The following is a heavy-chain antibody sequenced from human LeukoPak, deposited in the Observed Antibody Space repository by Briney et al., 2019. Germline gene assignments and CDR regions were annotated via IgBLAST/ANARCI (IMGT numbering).Heavy chain of an antibody. CDR2: IISGGDYT. CDR1: AFTFTRYT. J-gene: IGHJ4*02. V-gene: IGHV3-21*04. Sequence: GRYLTLSCAAYAFTFTRYTMNWVRQAPGKGLEWVSSIISGGDYTCYAESVKGRFTLSRKNAKNSLFLQNNGVRVEETALYYCANSPPMTGSYTYWGQGTLVTVPS. CDR3: ANSPPMTGSYTY. D-gene: IGHD1-26*01.